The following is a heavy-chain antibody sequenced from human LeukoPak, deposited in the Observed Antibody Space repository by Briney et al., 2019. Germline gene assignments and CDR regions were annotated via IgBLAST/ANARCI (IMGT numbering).Heavy chain of an antibody. J-gene: IGHJ4*02. V-gene: IGHV3-23*01. CDR3: AKDPGFLEWLLYFDY. CDR2: ISGSGGST. CDR1: GFTFSSYA. Sequence: GGSLRLSCAASGFTFSSYAMSWVRQAPGKGLEWVSAISGSGGSTYYADSVKGRFTISRDNSKNTLYLQMNSLRAEDTAVYYCAKDPGFLEWLLYFDYWGQGTLVSVSS. D-gene: IGHD3-3*01.